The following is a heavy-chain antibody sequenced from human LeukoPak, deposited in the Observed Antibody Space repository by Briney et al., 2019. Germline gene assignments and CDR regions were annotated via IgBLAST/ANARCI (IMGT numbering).Heavy chain of an antibody. D-gene: IGHD6-19*01. V-gene: IGHV1-18*01. CDR1: GYTLTELS. CDR2: INTYNANT. Sequence: ASVKVSCKVSGYTLTELSMHWVRQAPGQGLEWMGWINTYNANTNYAQKLQGRVTVTTDTSTSTAYMELRSLRSDDTAVYYCARNSHGYSSGWLQFNFDYWGQGTLVTVSS. J-gene: IGHJ4*02. CDR3: ARNSHGYSSGWLQFNFDY.